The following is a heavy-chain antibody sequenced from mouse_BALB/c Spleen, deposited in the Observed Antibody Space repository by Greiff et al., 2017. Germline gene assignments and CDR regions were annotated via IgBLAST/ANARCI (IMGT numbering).Heavy chain of an antibody. CDR2: IWWDDDK. CDR1: GFSLSTSGMG. J-gene: IGHJ2*01. V-gene: IGHV8-8*01. Sequence: QVTLKVSGPGILQPSQTLSLTCSFSGFSLSTSGMGVGWIRQPSGKGLEWLAHIWWDDDKRYNPALKRRLTIPKDTSSNQVFRKIASVDTADTATYYCARIRPDYGSKGGFDDGGQGTTLTVSS. CDR3: ARIRPDYGSKGGFDD. D-gene: IGHD1-1*01.